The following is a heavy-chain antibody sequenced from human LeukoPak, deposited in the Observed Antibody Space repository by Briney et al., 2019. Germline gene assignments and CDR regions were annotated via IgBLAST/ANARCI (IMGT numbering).Heavy chain of an antibody. CDR2: INPNSGGT. CDR3: ARGYIVATRTLEY. J-gene: IGHJ4*02. V-gene: IGHV1-2*02. Sequence: AASVKVSCKASGYTFTGYYMHWVRQAPGQGLEWMGWINPNSGGTNYAQKFQGRVTMTRDTSISTAYMELSRLRSDDTAVYYYARGYIVATRTLEYWGQGTLVTVSS. D-gene: IGHD5-12*01. CDR1: GYTFTGYY.